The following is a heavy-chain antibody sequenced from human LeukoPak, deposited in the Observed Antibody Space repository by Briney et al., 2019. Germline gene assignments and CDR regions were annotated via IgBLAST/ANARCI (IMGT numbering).Heavy chain of an antibody. CDR1: GFTFSSYW. J-gene: IGHJ3*02. D-gene: IGHD2-21*02. CDR2: INSDGSST. V-gene: IGHV3-74*01. CDR3: ARDPVYCGGDCYYDAFDI. Sequence: GGSLRFSCAASGFTFSSYWMHWVRQAPGKGLVWVSRINSDGSSTSYADSVKGRFTISRDNAKNTLYLQMNSLRAEDTAVYYCARDPVYCGGDCYYDAFDIWGQGTMVTVSS.